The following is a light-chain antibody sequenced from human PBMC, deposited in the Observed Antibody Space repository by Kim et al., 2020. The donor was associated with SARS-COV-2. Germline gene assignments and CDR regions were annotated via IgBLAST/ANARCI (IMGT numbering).Light chain of an antibody. CDR3: CSFAGSYFL. J-gene: IGLJ2*01. V-gene: IGLV2-11*03. CDR1: SSDVGGYNF. Sequence: PGQAVTFSCTGTSSDVGGYNFVSWYQQHPGKAPKFMIYDVNTRPSGVPDRFSGSKSGNTASLTISGLQADDEADYYCCSFAGSYFLFGGGTQLTVL. CDR2: DVN.